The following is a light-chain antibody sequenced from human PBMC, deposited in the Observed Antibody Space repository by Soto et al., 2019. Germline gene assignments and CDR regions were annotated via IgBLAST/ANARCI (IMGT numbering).Light chain of an antibody. Sequence: DIQMTQSPSSVSAPVGDRVTITCRASQGVGSWLAWYQQKPGKAPKLLIFAASSLQSRVPSRFSGSGSGTDFTLTISSLQPEDVASYYCQQANSFPWTFGQGTKVEIK. CDR1: QGVGSW. CDR2: AAS. J-gene: IGKJ1*01. CDR3: QQANSFPWT. V-gene: IGKV1-12*01.